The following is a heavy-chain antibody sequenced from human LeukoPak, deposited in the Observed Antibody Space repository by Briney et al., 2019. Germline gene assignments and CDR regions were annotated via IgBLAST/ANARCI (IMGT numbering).Heavy chain of an antibody. CDR1: GFTFSSYG. J-gene: IGHJ4*02. CDR2: IYSGGST. V-gene: IGHV3-NL1*01. CDR3: ATEYLGYYFDY. Sequence: GRSLRLSCAASGFTFSSYGMHWVRQAPGKGLEWVSVIYSGGSTYYADSVKGRFTISRDNSKNTLYLQMNSLRAEDTAVYYCATEYLGYYFDYWGQGTLVTVSS. D-gene: IGHD2-2*02.